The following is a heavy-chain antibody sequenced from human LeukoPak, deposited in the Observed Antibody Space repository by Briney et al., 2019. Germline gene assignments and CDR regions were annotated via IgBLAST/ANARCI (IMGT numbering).Heavy chain of an antibody. V-gene: IGHV3-74*01. CDR2: ISTDGSST. J-gene: IGHJ5*02. Sequence: PGGSLRLSCAASGFTFSRYWIHWVRQAPGKGPGWVSVISTDGSSTRYADSVKGRFTISRDNVKNTLYLQMNSLRVEDTAVYYCTGPSFDASGMGFDPWGQGALVTVSS. CDR3: TGPSFDASGMGFDP. CDR1: GFTFSRYW. D-gene: IGHD3-10*01.